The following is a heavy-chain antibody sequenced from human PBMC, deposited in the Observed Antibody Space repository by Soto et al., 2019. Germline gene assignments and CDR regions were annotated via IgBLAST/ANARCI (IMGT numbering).Heavy chain of an antibody. CDR1: GYPVTAYY. D-gene: IGHD3-3*01. CDR3: ARGGGVGVAGSAAFDM. CDR2: INPATGAA. V-gene: IGHV1-46*01. J-gene: IGHJ3*02. Sequence: QLHLVHSGAVVKKPGASVTVSCSASGYPVTAYYMHWVRQAPGRGLEWMGGINPATGAAKYTQTVQGRVTMTRYTSTSTVFMELSGLTSEDTAVFYGARGGGVGVAGSAAFDMWDQGTVVTVSS.